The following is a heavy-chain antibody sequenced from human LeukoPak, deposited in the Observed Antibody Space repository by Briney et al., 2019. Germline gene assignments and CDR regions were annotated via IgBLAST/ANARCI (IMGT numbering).Heavy chain of an antibody. CDR3: ASDGGSDWAFDI. J-gene: IGHJ3*02. Sequence: GGSLRLSCAASSFTFSSYNMNWVRQAPGKGLEWVSSISSSGSYIYYRDSVKGRFTISRDNAEKSLYLEMNSLRAEDTAVYYCASDGGSDWAFDIWGQGTMVTVSS. V-gene: IGHV3-21*01. D-gene: IGHD3-10*01. CDR1: SFTFSSYN. CDR2: ISSSGSYI.